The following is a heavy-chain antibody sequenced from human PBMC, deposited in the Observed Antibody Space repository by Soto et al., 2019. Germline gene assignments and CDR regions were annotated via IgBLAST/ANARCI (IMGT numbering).Heavy chain of an antibody. CDR3: ARCSLVVVPAPGFDP. Sequence: SETLSLTCAVYGGSLSDYYWSWIRQSPGKGLEWIGEINHGGSTNYNPSLKSRVTISVDTSKNQFSLKLSSVSAADTALYYCARCSLVVVPAPGFDPWGRGTLVTVSS. J-gene: IGHJ5*02. D-gene: IGHD2-2*01. CDR2: INHGGST. V-gene: IGHV4-34*01. CDR1: GGSLSDYY.